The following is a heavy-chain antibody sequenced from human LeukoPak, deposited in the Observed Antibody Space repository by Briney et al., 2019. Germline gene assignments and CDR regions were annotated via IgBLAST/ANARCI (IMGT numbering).Heavy chain of an antibody. CDR1: GFTVSTNC. V-gene: IGHV3-53*04. CDR2: IYSGGTT. D-gene: IGHD5-18*01. CDR3: ARVDTVMAYYFDL. Sequence: GGSLRLSCAASGFTVSTNCMTWVRQAPGKGLEWVSTIYSGGTTYYADSVMGRFTISRHNSRNTLYLQMNSLRAEDTAVYYCARVDTVMAYYFDLWGQGTLVTISS. J-gene: IGHJ4*02.